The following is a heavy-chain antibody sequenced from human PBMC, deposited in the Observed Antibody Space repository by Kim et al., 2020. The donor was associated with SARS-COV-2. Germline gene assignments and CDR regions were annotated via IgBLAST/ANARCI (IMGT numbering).Heavy chain of an antibody. D-gene: IGHD5-12*01. Sequence: GGSLRLSCAASGFSFSSHAIHWVRQAPGKGLEWVAYIWYDGSRKEYADSVKGRFSISRDNSKNTLFLEVNSLRTEDTAVYYCARDGQSVAPYAMDVWGPGTTVTVSS. CDR3: ARDGQSVAPYAMDV. CDR1: GFSFSSHA. J-gene: IGHJ6*02. V-gene: IGHV3-33*01. CDR2: IWYDGSRK.